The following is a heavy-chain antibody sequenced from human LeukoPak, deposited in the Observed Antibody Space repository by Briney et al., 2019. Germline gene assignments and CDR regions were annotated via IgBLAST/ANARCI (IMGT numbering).Heavy chain of an antibody. CDR2: ISSSSSTT. D-gene: IGHD2-8*02. CDR1: GFTSSSYS. CDR3: ARLLVPGGMDV. J-gene: IGHJ6*02. Sequence: QPGGSLRLSCAASGFTSSSYSMNWVRQAPGKGLEWVSYISSSSSTTYYADSVKGRFTISRDNAKNSLYLQMNSLRAEDTAVYYCARLLVPGGMDVWGQGTTVTVSS. V-gene: IGHV3-48*04.